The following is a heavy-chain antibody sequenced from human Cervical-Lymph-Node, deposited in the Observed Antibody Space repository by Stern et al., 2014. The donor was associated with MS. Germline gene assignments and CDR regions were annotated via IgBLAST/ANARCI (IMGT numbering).Heavy chain of an antibody. D-gene: IGHD3-10*01. J-gene: IGHJ6*02. CDR2: IWYDGSNR. V-gene: IGHV3-33*01. Sequence: VQLVESGGGVVQSGRSLRLSCAASGFTFSSCGMHWVRQAPGKGLEWVALIWYDGSNRYYADSVKCRFTISRYSAKNTLYLQMNSLRDEDTAVYYCARDPHLPSFGDSGDHLYYGMDVWGQGTTVTVSS. CDR3: ARDPHLPSFGDSGDHLYYGMDV. CDR1: GFTFSSCG.